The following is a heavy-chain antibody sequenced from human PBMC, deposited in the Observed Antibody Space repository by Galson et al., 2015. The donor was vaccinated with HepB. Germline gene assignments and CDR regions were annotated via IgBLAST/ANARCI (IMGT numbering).Heavy chain of an antibody. D-gene: IGHD3-10*01. CDR2: IWIDGSNT. Sequence: SLRLSCAASGFTFNSHGFHWVRQAPGKGLEWLAFIWIDGSNTYYADSVKGRFTISRDNFKNTLYLQMKSLRAEDTAVYYCARGMVRGVIISLAYQYGMDVWGRGTTVTVSS. CDR3: ARGMVRGVIISLAYQYGMDV. CDR1: GFTFNSHG. V-gene: IGHV3-33*01. J-gene: IGHJ6*02.